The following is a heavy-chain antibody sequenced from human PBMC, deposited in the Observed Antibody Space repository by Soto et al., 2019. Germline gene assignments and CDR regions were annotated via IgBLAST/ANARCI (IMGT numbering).Heavy chain of an antibody. CDR3: ARVNPGYSYVNY. V-gene: IGHV3-74*01. CDR1: GFTFSSYW. Sequence: EVQLVESGGGLVQPGGSLRLSCAASGFTFSSYWMLWVRQAPGKGLVWVSRINSDGSTTSYADAVKGRCTISRDNAKTTLYLQMNSLRAEDTAVYYCARVNPGYSYVNYWGQGTLVTVSS. J-gene: IGHJ4*02. CDR2: INSDGSTT. D-gene: IGHD5-18*01.